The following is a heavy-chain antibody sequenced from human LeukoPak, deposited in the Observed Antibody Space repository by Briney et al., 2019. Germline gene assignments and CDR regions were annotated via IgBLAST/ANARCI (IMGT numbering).Heavy chain of an antibody. V-gene: IGHV4-34*01. D-gene: IGHD2-15*01. CDR2: INHSGST. CDR3: AYNAVVRYCSGGSCATGAFDI. CDR1: GGSFSGYY. Sequence: PSETLSLTCAVYGGSFSGYYWSWIRQPPGKGLEWIGEINHSGSTNYNPSLKSRVTISVDTSKNQFSLKLSSVTAADTAVYYCAYNAVVRYCSGGSCATGAFDIWGQGTMVTVSS. J-gene: IGHJ3*02.